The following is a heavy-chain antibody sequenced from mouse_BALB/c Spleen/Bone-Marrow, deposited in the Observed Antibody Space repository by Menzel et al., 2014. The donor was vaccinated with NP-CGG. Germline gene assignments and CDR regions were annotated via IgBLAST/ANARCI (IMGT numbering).Heavy chain of an antibody. CDR3: ARWEYYAMGY. CDR2: IDPANGNT. D-gene: IGHD4-1*01. CDR1: GFNIKDTY. V-gene: IGHV14-3*02. Sequence: EVKLQESGAELVKPGASVKLSCTASGFNIKDTYMHWVKQRPEQGLEWIGRIDPANGNTKYDPKFQGKATITADTSSNTAYLQLSSLTSGDTAVYYCARWEYYAMGYWGQGTSVTVSS. J-gene: IGHJ4*01.